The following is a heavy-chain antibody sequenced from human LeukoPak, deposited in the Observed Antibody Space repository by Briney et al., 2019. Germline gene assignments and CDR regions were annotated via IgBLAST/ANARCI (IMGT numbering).Heavy chain of an antibody. Sequence: PSETLSLTCTVSGGSITSGSFYWGWIRQPPGKGLEWIASVYSSGNTYYKPSLQSRLTISLDTSKNQFSLKVSSVTAADTAVYYCARAGTYDSLISWGQGTLVTVSS. J-gene: IGHJ5*02. D-gene: IGHD3-22*01. CDR1: GGSITSGSFY. CDR3: ARAGTYDSLIS. CDR2: VYSSGNT. V-gene: IGHV4-39*07.